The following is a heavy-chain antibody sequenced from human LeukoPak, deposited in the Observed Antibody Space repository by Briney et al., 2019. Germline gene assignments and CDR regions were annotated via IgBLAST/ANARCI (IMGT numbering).Heavy chain of an antibody. D-gene: IGHD2/OR15-2a*01. V-gene: IGHV4-38-2*02. CDR3: ARVPTVSNWFDP. CDR1: GYSINRDYY. CDR2: IYHSGST. Sequence: SETLSLTCSVSGYSINRDYYWGCSRQPPGKGLEWIGSIYHSGSTYYNPSLKSRVTISLETSTNQLSLKLSSVTAADTAVYYCARVPTVSNWFDPWGQGTLVTVSS. J-gene: IGHJ5*02.